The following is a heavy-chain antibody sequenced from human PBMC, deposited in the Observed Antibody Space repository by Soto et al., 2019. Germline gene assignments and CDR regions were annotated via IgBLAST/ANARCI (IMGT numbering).Heavy chain of an antibody. CDR2: ISSSRSTI. V-gene: IGHV3-48*01. J-gene: IGHJ5*01. Sequence: PGGSLRLSCAASGFTFSSYSMNWVRQAPGKGLEWVSYISSSRSTIYYADSVKGRFTISRDNAKNSLYLQMNSLRAEDTAVYYCARDCPGSSTTCYGNEWFASRGQETPVTVSS. D-gene: IGHD2-2*01. CDR3: ARDCPGSSTTCYGNEWFAS. CDR1: GFTFSSYS.